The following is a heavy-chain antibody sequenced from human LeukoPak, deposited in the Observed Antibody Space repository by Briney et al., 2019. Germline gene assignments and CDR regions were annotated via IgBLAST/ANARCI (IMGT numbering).Heavy chain of an antibody. CDR2: INHDGNDI. CDR3: AGDGTGVLPGDAFDI. CDR1: GFTFSTHS. V-gene: IGHV3-21*05. J-gene: IGHJ3*02. Sequence: GGSLRLSCAASGFTFSTHSMNWVRQAPGKGLEWVSYINHDGNDIYYGESVKGPFTISRDNAKNSLYLQIHTLRAEDTAVYYCAGDGTGVLPGDAFDIWSQGTMVTVSS. D-gene: IGHD1-1*01.